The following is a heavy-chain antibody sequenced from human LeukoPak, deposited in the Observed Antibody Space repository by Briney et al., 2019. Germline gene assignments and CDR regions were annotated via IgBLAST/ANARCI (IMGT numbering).Heavy chain of an antibody. CDR3: ARVGGYTAMVDY. V-gene: IGHV4-31*03. CDR1: GGSISSGGYY. CDR2: IYYSGST. J-gene: IGHJ4*02. Sequence: SQTLSLTCTVSGGSISSGGYYWSWIRQHPGKGLEWIGYIYYSGSTYYNPSLKSRVTISVDTPKNQFSLKLSSVTAADTAVYYCARVGGYTAMVDYWGQGTLVTVSS. D-gene: IGHD5-18*01.